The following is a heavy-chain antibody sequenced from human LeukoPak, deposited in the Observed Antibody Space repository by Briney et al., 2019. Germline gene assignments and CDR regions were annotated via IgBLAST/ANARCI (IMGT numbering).Heavy chain of an antibody. D-gene: IGHD3-10*01. CDR2: IYYSGST. CDR1: GGSISSSYY. Sequence: PSETLSLTCTVSGGSISSSYYWGWIRQPPGKGLEWIGSIYYSGSTYYNPSLKSRVTISVDTSKNQFSLKLSSVTAADTAVYYCARQVAYYYGSGSYFPYYCDNWGLGTLVTVSS. V-gene: IGHV4-39*01. J-gene: IGHJ4*02. CDR3: ARQVAYYYGSGSYFPYYCDN.